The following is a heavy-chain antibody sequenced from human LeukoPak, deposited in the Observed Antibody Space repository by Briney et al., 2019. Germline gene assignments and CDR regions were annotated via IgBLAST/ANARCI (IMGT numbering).Heavy chain of an antibody. V-gene: IGHV1-2*02. CDR2: INPNSGGT. CDR3: ARVVPAAMTFYYYYGMDV. J-gene: IGHJ6*02. Sequence: ASVKVSCKASGYTFTGYYMHWVRRAPGQGLEWMGWINPNSGGTNYAQKFQGRVTMTRDTSISTAYMELSRLRSDDTAVYYCARVVPAAMTFYYYYGMDVWGQGTTVTVSS. CDR1: GYTFTGYY. D-gene: IGHD2-2*01.